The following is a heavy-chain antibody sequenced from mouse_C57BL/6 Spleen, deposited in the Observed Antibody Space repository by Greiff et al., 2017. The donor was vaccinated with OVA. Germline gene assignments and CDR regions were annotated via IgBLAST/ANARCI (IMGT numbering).Heavy chain of an antibody. J-gene: IGHJ2*01. V-gene: IGHV1-55*01. CDR3: ARDQAITTGRSY. D-gene: IGHD4-1*02. CDR1: GYTFTSYW. Sequence: VQLQQSGAELVKPGASVKMSCKASGYTFTSYWITWVKQRPGQGLEWIGDIYPGSGSTNYNEKFKSKATLTVDTSSSTAYMQLSSLTSEDSAVYYCARDQAITTGRSYWGQGTTLTVSS. CDR2: IYPGSGST.